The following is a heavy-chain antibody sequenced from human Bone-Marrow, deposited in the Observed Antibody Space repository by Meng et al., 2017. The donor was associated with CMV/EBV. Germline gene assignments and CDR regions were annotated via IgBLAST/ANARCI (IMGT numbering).Heavy chain of an antibody. CDR1: GFIFSSYA. CDR2: IYSDGSGT. Sequence: GGSLRLSCAASGFIFSSYAMSWVRQAPGKGLEWVSVIYSDGSGTYYADSVKGRFTISRDNSKNTLYLQMNSLRAEDTAVYYCAREIVGATRWFDPWGQGTLVTVSS. CDR3: AREIVGATRWFDP. J-gene: IGHJ5*02. V-gene: IGHV3-23*03. D-gene: IGHD1-26*01.